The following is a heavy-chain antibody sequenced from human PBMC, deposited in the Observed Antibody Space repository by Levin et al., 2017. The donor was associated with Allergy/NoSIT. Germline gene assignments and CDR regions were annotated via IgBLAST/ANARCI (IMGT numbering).Heavy chain of an antibody. V-gene: IGHV3-23*01. D-gene: IGHD6-13*01. CDR3: AKAGSSWYIEIDH. CDR2: ISAGGGNT. J-gene: IGHJ4*02. Sequence: RTGGSLRLSCAASGFTFSTYAMSWVRQAPGKGLGGGSVISAGGGNTKYEESVKGRFTLSRDNSKDTLYLQMNSQTAADTAVYYCAKAGSSWYIEIDHWGQGTLVTVSS. CDR1: GFTFSTYA.